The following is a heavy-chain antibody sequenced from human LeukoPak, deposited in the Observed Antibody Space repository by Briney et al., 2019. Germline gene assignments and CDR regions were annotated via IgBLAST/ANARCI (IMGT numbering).Heavy chain of an antibody. D-gene: IGHD3-10*01. CDR3: AKSNGYGLIDI. V-gene: IGHV4-34*08. Sequence: TGGSLRLSCAASGFTFSSSVMSWVRQAPGKGLEWIGEINHSGSTNYNPSLKSRVTISLDTSRNQFSLKLNSVTAADTAVYYCAKSNGYGLIDIWGQGTMVTVSS. J-gene: IGHJ3*02. CDR1: GFTFSSSV. CDR2: INHSGST.